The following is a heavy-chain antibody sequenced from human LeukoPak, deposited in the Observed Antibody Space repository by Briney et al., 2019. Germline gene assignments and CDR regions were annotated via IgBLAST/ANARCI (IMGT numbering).Heavy chain of an antibody. V-gene: IGHV4-30-2*01. CDR1: GGSISSGGYS. CDR3: ASQYGSGIYFDY. J-gene: IGHJ4*02. D-gene: IGHD3-10*01. CDR2: IYHSGST. Sequence: PSQTLSLTCAVSGGSISSGGYSWSWIRPPPGKGLEWIGYIYHSGSTYYNPSLKSRVTISVDRSKNQFSLKLSSVTAADTAVYYCASQYGSGIYFDYWGQGTLVTVSS.